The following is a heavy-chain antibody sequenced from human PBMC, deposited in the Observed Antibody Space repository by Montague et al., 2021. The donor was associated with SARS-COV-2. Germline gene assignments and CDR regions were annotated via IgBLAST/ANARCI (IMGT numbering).Heavy chain of an antibody. CDR3: ARGRQHFNMIVVVMTGGEYYFDY. Sequence: SETLSLTCAVYGGSFSDYYWSWIRQPPGKGLEWIGEINHRGTSNYNPSLKGRVSISVDTSKNQFSLYLSSVTAADTAVYYCARGRQHFNMIVVVMTGGEYYFDYWGQGTLVTVSS. CDR2: INHRGTS. V-gene: IGHV4-34*01. CDR1: GGSFSDYY. J-gene: IGHJ4*02. D-gene: IGHD3-22*01.